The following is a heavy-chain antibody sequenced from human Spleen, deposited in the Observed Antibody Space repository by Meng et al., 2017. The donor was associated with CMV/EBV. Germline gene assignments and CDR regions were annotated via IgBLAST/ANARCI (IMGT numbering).Heavy chain of an antibody. J-gene: IGHJ3*01. V-gene: IGHV3-11*01. CDR3: ARDLQQLAPDAIDV. Sequence: SGFTLSDYWMSWLRQAPGKGLEWVSYISKTGHIIYYADSVKGRFTISWDNARNSLYLQMNNLRAEDTALYYCARDLQQLAPDAIDVWGQGTMVTVSS. CDR2: ISKTGHII. D-gene: IGHD6-13*01. CDR1: GFTLSDYW.